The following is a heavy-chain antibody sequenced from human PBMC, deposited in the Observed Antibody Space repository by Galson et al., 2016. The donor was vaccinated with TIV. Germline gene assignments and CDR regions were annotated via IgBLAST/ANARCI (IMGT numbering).Heavy chain of an antibody. CDR3: ARARYGDYFDY. D-gene: IGHD4-17*01. Sequence: SVKVSCKASGDTFTDYYVHWVRQAPGQGLEWMGWIDPRSVATNYAQKFQGRVTMTRDTSISTAHMELTRLTPDDTAVYYCARARYGDYFDYWSQGTLVTVSS. V-gene: IGHV1-2*02. CDR2: IDPRSVAT. CDR1: GDTFTDYY. J-gene: IGHJ4*02.